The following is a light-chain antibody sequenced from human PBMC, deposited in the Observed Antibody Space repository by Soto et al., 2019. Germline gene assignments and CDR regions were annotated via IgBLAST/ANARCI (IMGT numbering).Light chain of an antibody. CDR2: AAS. CDR1: QGISSF. Sequence: DIQMTQSPSSLSASVGDRVTVTSRASQGISSFLAWYQQKPGKVPKLLIYAASTLQPGVPSRFSGSGYGTDFTLTISSLQPEDVATYYCQNYDSAPSLTFGGGTKVEIK. J-gene: IGKJ4*01. CDR3: QNYDSAPSLT. V-gene: IGKV1-27*01.